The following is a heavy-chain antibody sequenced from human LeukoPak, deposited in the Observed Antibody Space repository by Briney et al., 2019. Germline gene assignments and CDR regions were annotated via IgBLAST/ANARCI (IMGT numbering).Heavy chain of an antibody. CDR3: ASTRVIYYYDSSGLGDY. V-gene: IGHV3-66*01. D-gene: IGHD3-22*01. J-gene: IGHJ4*02. Sequence: GGSLRLSCAASGFTVSSNYMSWVRQAPGKGLEWVSVIYSGGSTYYADSVKGRFTISRDSSKNTLYLQMNSLRAEDTAVYYCASTRVIYYYDSSGLGDYWGQGTLVTVSS. CDR1: GFTVSSNY. CDR2: IYSGGST.